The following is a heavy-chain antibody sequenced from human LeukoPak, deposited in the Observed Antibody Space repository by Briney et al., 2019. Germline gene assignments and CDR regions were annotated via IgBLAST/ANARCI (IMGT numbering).Heavy chain of an antibody. Sequence: SETLSLTCTVSGGSISSSSYYWGWIRQPPGKGLEWTGSIYYSGSTYYNPSLKSRVTISVDTSKNQFSLKLSSVTTADTAVYYCARDNDSRDPPHFDYWGQGTLITVSS. CDR3: ARDNDSRDPPHFDY. CDR2: IYYSGST. V-gene: IGHV4-39*07. CDR1: GGSISSSSYY. J-gene: IGHJ4*02. D-gene: IGHD3-16*01.